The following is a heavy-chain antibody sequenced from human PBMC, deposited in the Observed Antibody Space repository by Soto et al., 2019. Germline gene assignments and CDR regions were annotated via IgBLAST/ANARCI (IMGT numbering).Heavy chain of an antibody. CDR3: ARDSSSWYDRRWLDP. J-gene: IGHJ5*02. D-gene: IGHD6-13*01. V-gene: IGHV1-18*01. CDR1: GYTFTSYG. CDR2: ISAYNGNT. Sequence: ASVKVSCKASGYTFTSYGISWVRQAPGQGLEWMGWISAYNGNTNYAQKLQGRVTMTTDTSTSTAYMELRSLRSDDTAVYYCARDSSSWYDRRWLDPWGQGTLVTVSS.